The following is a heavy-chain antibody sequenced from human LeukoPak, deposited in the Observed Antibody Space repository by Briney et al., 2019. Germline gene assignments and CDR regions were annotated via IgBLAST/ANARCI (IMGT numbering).Heavy chain of an antibody. CDR1: GGSFSGYY. Sequence: SETLSLTCAVYGGSFSGYYWSWIRQPPGKGLEWLGEINHSGSTNYNPSLKSRVTISVDTSKNQFSLKLSSVTAADTAVYYCARDYGDYDRRYFDLWGRGTLVTVSS. D-gene: IGHD4-17*01. CDR3: ARDYGDYDRRYFDL. J-gene: IGHJ2*01. CDR2: INHSGST. V-gene: IGHV4-34*01.